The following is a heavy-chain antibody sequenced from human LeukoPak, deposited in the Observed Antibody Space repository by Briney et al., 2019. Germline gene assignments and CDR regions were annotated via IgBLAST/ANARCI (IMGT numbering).Heavy chain of an antibody. CDR2: MNANSGVT. CDR3: ARLERMDV. CDR1: GYTFTSYD. Sequence: ASVKVSCKASGYTFTSYDINWVRQATGQGLEWMGWMNANSGVTVYAQKFQGRVTMTRNTSASTAYMELSGLRSDDTAVYYCARLERMDVWGKGTTVTISS. V-gene: IGHV1-8*01. J-gene: IGHJ6*04.